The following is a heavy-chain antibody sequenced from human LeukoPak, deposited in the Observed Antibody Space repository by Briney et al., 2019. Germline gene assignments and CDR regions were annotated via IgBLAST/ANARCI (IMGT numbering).Heavy chain of an antibody. CDR1: GGSISSGGYY. CDR2: IYYSGST. V-gene: IGHV4-31*03. Sequence: SETLSLTCTVSGGSISSGGYYWSWIRQHPGKGLEWIGYIYYSGSTYYNPSLKSRVTISVDTSKNQFSLKLSSVTAADTAVYYCARQAGGTSGPFDYWGQGTLVTVSS. CDR3: ARQAGGTSGPFDY. D-gene: IGHD4-23*01. J-gene: IGHJ4*02.